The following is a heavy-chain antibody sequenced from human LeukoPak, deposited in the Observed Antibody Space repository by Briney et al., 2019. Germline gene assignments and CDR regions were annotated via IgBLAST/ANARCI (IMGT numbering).Heavy chain of an antibody. J-gene: IGHJ3*02. CDR2: LSYDGSYK. CDR3: AKERYSYAFDI. CDR1: GFTFSSYG. Sequence: PGGSLRLSCAASGFTFSSYGMPWVRQAPGKGLEWVAVLSYDGSYKYYADSVKGRFTISRDNSKNTLYLQMNSLRAEDTAVYYCAKERYSYAFDIWGQGTMVTVSS. V-gene: IGHV3-30*18. D-gene: IGHD5-18*01.